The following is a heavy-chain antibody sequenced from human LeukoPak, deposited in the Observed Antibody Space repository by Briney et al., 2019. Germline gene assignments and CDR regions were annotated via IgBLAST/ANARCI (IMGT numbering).Heavy chain of an antibody. J-gene: IGHJ4*02. CDR2: ISYSGTT. CDR3: ARGPPPDFDC. CDR1: GVSISSGRYY. Sequence: SETLSLTCTVSGVSISSGRYYWGWIRQSPVKGLEWIGSISYSGTTYYNPSLKSRVTISVDTSKNQFSLNLKSVTAADTAIYYCARGPPPDFDCWGQGTLVTVSS. V-gene: IGHV4-39*07.